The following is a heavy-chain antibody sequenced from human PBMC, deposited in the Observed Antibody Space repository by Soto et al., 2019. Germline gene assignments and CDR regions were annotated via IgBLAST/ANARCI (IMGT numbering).Heavy chain of an antibody. CDR3: TTGTLLRSHLTGYYGMDV. J-gene: IGHJ6*02. D-gene: IGHD3-3*01. CDR2: IKSKTDGGTT. V-gene: IGHV3-15*07. Sequence: GGSLRLSCAASGFTFSNAWMNWVRQAPGKGLEWVGRIKSKTDGGTTDYAAPVKGRFTISRDDSKNTLYLQMNSLKTEDTAVYYCTTGTLLRSHLTGYYGMDVWGQGTTVTVSS. CDR1: GFTFSNAW.